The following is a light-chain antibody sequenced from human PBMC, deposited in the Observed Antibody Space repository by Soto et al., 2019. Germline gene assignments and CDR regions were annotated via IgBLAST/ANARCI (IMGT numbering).Light chain of an antibody. Sequence: EIVLTQSPGTLSLSPGERATLSCRASQTVSNNYLAWYQQKPGQAPRLLIYGASNKATGIPDRFSGSGSGTNFTLSLSRLEPEDFAVYYCQQYGRSPFTFGPGTRVDIK. CDR1: QTVSNNY. J-gene: IGKJ3*01. V-gene: IGKV3-20*01. CDR3: QQYGRSPFT. CDR2: GAS.